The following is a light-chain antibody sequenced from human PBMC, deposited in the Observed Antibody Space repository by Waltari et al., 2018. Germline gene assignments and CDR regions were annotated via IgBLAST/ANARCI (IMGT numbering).Light chain of an antibody. CDR2: EAS. Sequence: EIVLTQSPATLSLSPGERATFPCRASQSVSSYLAWSQQKPGQAPRLLIYEASNRATGIPPRFSGSGSGTDFTLTISSLEPEDFAVYYCQQRSNWPPLTFGGGTKVEIK. V-gene: IGKV3-11*01. CDR3: QQRSNWPPLT. CDR1: QSVSSY. J-gene: IGKJ4*01.